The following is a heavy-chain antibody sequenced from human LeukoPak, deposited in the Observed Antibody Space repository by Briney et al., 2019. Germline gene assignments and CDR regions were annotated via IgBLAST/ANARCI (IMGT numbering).Heavy chain of an antibody. CDR2: IRSQTAGGTT. CDR1: GHTLSNVW. J-gene: IGHJ1*01. V-gene: IGHV3-15*07. CDR3: AHGSAQYYEY. D-gene: IGHD2-15*01. Sequence: GGSLRLSCAVSGHTLSNVWMNWVRQAPGKGLEWVGRIRSQTAGGTTDFAAPVKGRFSISRDDSKNSLYLQMNSLTSEDTAVYYCAHGSAQYYEYWGQGTLVTVSS.